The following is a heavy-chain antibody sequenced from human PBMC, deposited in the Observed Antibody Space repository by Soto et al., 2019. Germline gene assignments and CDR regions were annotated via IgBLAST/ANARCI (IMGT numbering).Heavy chain of an antibody. Sequence: XGSLRLACAGSGLSVSNYGVHWVRQAPGKGLEWVAVISYDGSKKNYADSVKGRFTISRDNSKNTLYLQMNSLRAEDTDVYYCVREWPHLQPFDYWGQGTMVTV. CDR2: ISYDGSKK. V-gene: IGHV3-30*03. J-gene: IGHJ4*02. D-gene: IGHD1-1*01. CDR1: GLSVSNYG. CDR3: VREWPHLQPFDY.